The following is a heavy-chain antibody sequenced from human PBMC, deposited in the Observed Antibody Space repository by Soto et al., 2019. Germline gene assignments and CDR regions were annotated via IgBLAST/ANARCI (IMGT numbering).Heavy chain of an antibody. CDR3: AIGYCSGGSCYSGDAFDI. D-gene: IGHD2-15*01. V-gene: IGHV4-34*01. CDR1: GGSFSGYY. J-gene: IGHJ3*02. Sequence: SETLSLTCAVYGGSFSGYYWSWIRQPPGKGLEWIGEINHSGSTNYNPSLKSRVTISVDTSKNQFSLKLSSVTAADTAVYYCAIGYCSGGSCYSGDAFDIWGQGTMVTVSS. CDR2: INHSGST.